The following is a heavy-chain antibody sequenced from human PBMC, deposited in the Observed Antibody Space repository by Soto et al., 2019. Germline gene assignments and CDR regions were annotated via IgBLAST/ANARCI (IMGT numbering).Heavy chain of an antibody. Sequence: GGSLRLSCSASGFTFSSYAMHWVRQAPGKGLEYVSAISSNGGSTYYADSVKGRFTISRDNSKNTLYLQMSSLRAEDTAVYYCVKSGGDYGYYYYGMDVWGQGTTVTVSS. D-gene: IGHD4-17*01. CDR1: GFTFSSYA. CDR3: VKSGGDYGYYYYGMDV. J-gene: IGHJ6*02. CDR2: ISSNGGST. V-gene: IGHV3-64D*08.